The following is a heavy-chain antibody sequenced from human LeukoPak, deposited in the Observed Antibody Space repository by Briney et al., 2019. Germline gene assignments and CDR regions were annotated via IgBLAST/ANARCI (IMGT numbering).Heavy chain of an antibody. V-gene: IGHV1-69*02. J-gene: IGHJ4*02. D-gene: IGHD1-26*01. CDR1: GGTFSRYT. Sequence: SVKVSCKASGGTFSRYTISWVRQAPGQGLEWMGRIIPILGIANYAQKFQGRVTITADKSTSTAYMELSSLRSEDTAVYYCARGLGGATTFDYWGQGTLVTVSS. CDR3: ARGLGGATTFDY. CDR2: IIPILGIA.